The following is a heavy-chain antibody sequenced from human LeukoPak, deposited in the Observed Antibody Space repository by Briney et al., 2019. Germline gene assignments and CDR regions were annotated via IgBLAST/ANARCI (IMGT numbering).Heavy chain of an antibody. CDR2: IWYDGSIK. D-gene: IGHD2-2*03. J-gene: IGHJ4*02. V-gene: IGHV3-33*01. CDR1: GFTFSNYG. CDR3: ARDWISGGLDY. Sequence: PGGSLRLSCAASGFTFSNYGMHWVRQAPGKGLEWVAGIWYDGSIKYYADSVKGRFTISRDNSKNTLYLQMNSLRAEDTAVYYCARDWISGGLDYWGQGTLVTVSS.